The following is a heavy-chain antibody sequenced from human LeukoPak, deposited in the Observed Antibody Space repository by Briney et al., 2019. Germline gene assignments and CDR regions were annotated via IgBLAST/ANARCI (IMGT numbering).Heavy chain of an antibody. V-gene: IGHV4-34*01. CDR3: SRERGGSYYGLKFDY. J-gene: IGHJ4*02. D-gene: IGHD1-26*01. Sequence: SETLSLTCAVYGGSFSGYYWSWIRQPPGKGLEWIGEINHSGSTNYNPSLKSRVTISVDTSKNQFSLKLSSVTAADTAGYYCSRERGGSYYGLKFDYWAQGTLVTVSS. CDR1: GGSFSGYY. CDR2: INHSGST.